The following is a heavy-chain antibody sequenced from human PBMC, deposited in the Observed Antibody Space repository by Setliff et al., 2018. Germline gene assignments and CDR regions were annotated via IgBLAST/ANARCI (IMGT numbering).Heavy chain of an antibody. J-gene: IGHJ5*02. CDR2: IHHSGKA. CDR1: GFSISSGYY. V-gene: IGHV4-38-2*01. Sequence: SETLSLTCAVSGFSISSGYYWGWIRQPPGKGPEWIVNIHHSGKAYYNPSLKSRVTMSVDTSKNHVSLKLSSVTAADTAVYYCARAHTWSLPNDNSGYPGWFDPWGQGSLVTVSS. D-gene: IGHD3-22*01. CDR3: ARAHTWSLPNDNSGYPGWFDP.